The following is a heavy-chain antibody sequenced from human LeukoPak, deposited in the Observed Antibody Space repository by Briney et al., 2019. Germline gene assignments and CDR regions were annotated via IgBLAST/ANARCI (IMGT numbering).Heavy chain of an antibody. CDR2: INPNSGGT. CDR1: GYTFTGYY. Sequence: ASVKVSCKASGYTFTGYYMHWVRQAPGQGLEWMGRINPNSGGTNYAQKFQGRVTMTRDTSISTAYMELRRLRSDDPAVYYCARAGDYYDSSGYPPFRYWGQGTLVTVSS. V-gene: IGHV1-2*06. J-gene: IGHJ4*02. D-gene: IGHD3-22*01. CDR3: ARAGDYYDSSGYPPFRY.